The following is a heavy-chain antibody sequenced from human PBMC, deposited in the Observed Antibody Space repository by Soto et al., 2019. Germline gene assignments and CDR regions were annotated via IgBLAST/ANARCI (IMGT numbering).Heavy chain of an antibody. CDR3: ASAGIVGAREAFDI. J-gene: IGHJ3*02. CDR1: GGTFSSYA. Sequence: GASVKVSCKASGGTFSSYAISWVRQAPGQGLEWMGGIIPIFGTANYAQKFQGRVTITADESTSTAYMELSSLRSEDTAVYFCASAGIVGAREAFDIWGQGTMVTVSS. V-gene: IGHV1-69*13. CDR2: IIPIFGTA. D-gene: IGHD1-26*01.